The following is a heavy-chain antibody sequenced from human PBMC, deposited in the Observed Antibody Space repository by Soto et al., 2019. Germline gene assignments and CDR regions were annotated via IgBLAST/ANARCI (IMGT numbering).Heavy chain of an antibody. J-gene: IGHJ4*02. CDR3: ARDPDILTGYPYFDY. CDR2: IWYDGSNK. CDR1: GFTFSSYG. Sequence: GGSLRLSCAASGFTFSSYGMHWVRQAPGKGLEWVAVIWYDGSNKYYADSVKGRFTISRDNSKNTLYLQMNSLRAEDTAVYYCARDPDILTGYPYFDYWGQGTLVTSPQ. D-gene: IGHD3-9*01. V-gene: IGHV3-33*01.